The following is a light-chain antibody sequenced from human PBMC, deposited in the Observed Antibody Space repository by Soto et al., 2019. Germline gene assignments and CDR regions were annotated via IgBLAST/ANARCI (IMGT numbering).Light chain of an antibody. V-gene: IGLV2-14*03. CDR3: SSYTSSIPFV. CDR1: SSDVGGYNY. J-gene: IGLJ1*01. Sequence: QSVLTQPASVSGSPGQSITISCTGTSSDVGGYNYVSWYQHHPGKAPKLLIYDVSYRPSGVSNRFSGSKSGNTASLTISGLQAEDEADYYCSSYTSSIPFVFGTGTKVTVL. CDR2: DVS.